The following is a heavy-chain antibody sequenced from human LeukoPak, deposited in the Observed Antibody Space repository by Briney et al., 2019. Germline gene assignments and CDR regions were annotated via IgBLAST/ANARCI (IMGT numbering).Heavy chain of an antibody. V-gene: IGHV3-7*01. CDR3: ARETYYYDSSGYYDY. CDR2: IKQDGSEK. D-gene: IGHD3-22*01. J-gene: IGHJ4*02. Sequence: PGGSLRLSCAASGVTFSSYWMSWVRQAPGKGLEWVANIKQDGSEKYYVDSVKGRFTISRDNAKNSLYLQMNSLRAEDTAVYYCARETYYYDSSGYYDYWGQGTLVTVSS. CDR1: GVTFSSYW.